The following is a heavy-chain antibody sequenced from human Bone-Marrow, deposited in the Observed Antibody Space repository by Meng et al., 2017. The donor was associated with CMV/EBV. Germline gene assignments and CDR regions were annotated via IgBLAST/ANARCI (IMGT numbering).Heavy chain of an antibody. J-gene: IGHJ4*02. V-gene: IGHV4-59*01. CDR2: IYYSGST. CDR1: GGSISSYY. CDR3: ARVGYSSTPGIDY. Sequence: GSLRLSCTVSGGSISSYYWSWIRQPPGKGLEWIGYIYYSGSTNYNPSLKSRVTISVDTSKNQFSLKLSSVTAADTAVYYCARVGYSSTPGIDYWGQGSLVSVSS. D-gene: IGHD6-19*01.